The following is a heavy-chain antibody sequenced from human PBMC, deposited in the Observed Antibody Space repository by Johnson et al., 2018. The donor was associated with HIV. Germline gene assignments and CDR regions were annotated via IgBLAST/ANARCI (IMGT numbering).Heavy chain of an antibody. CDR1: GFTFSSYA. J-gene: IGHJ3*01. D-gene: IGHD1-26*01. CDR2: ISYDGSNK. CDR3: ARESASSGRYSGAFDF. V-gene: IGHV3-30*14. Sequence: QMLLVESGGGVVQPGRSLRLSCAASGFTFSSYAMHWVRQAPGKGLEWVAVISYDGSNKYYADSVKGRFTISRDNSNNTLYLQMNSLRAEDTAVYYCARESASSGRYSGAFDFWGQGTMVTVSS.